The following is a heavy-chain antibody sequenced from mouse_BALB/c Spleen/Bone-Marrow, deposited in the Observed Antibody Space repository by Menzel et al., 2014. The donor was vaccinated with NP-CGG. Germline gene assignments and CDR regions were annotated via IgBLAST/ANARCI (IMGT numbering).Heavy chain of an antibody. J-gene: IGHJ3*01. CDR2: IDPANGNT. CDR3: ARGYDEGFAY. V-gene: IGHV14-3*02. Sequence: EVKLMESGAELVKPGASVKLSCTASGFNIKDTYMHWVKQRPVQGLEWIGRIDPANGNTKYDPKFQGKATITADTSSNTAYLQLSSLTSEDTAVYYCARGYDEGFAYWGQGTLVTVSA. D-gene: IGHD2-14*01. CDR1: GFNIKDTY.